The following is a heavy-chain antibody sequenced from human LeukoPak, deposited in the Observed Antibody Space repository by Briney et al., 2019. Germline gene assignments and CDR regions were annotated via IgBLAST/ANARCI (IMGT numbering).Heavy chain of an antibody. Sequence: GASVKVSCKASGYTFTSYGISWVRQAPGQGLEWMGWISAYNGNTNYAQKLQGRVTMTTDTSTSTAYMELRSLRSDDTAVYYCARGPYYYDSSGYLTFDYWGQGTLVTVSS. J-gene: IGHJ4*02. D-gene: IGHD3-22*01. CDR1: GYTFTSYG. CDR3: ARGPYYYDSSGYLTFDY. V-gene: IGHV1-18*01. CDR2: ISAYNGNT.